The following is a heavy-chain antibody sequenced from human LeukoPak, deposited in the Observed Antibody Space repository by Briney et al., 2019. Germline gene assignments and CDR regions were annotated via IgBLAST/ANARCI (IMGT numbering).Heavy chain of an antibody. Sequence: SETLSLTCTVSGGSISSSSYYWGWIRQPPGKGLEWIGYISHSGSTKYNSSLKSRTIISADMSKNQFSLKLSSVTAADTALYYCARLRDGDYGGYFDYWGQGTLVTASS. V-gene: IGHV4-61*05. CDR1: GGSISSSSYY. CDR2: ISHSGST. J-gene: IGHJ4*02. CDR3: ARLRDGDYGGYFDY. D-gene: IGHD4-23*01.